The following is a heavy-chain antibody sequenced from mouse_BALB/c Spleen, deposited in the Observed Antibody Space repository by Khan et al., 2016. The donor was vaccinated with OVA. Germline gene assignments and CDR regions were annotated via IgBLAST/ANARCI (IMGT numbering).Heavy chain of an antibody. CDR3: ARHGYGGFAY. Sequence: VRLQQSGPELVKPGASVKIPCKASGYTFTDYNMAWVKQSHGKSLEWIGDIIPNNVGTIYNQKFKGKATLTVDKSSSTAFMALRSRTSENTAVYYCARHGYGGFAYWGQGTLVTVSA. V-gene: IGHV1-18*01. D-gene: IGHD2-2*01. CDR1: GYTFTDYN. CDR2: IIPNNVGT. J-gene: IGHJ3*01.